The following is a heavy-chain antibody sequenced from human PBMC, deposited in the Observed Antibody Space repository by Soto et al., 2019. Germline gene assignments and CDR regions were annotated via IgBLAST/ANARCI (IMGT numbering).Heavy chain of an antibody. CDR2: IYYSGST. J-gene: IGHJ2*01. V-gene: IGHV4-59*01. D-gene: IGHD6-19*01. CDR1: GGSISSYY. CDR3: AREKYTPRGYSSGRVLYWYFDL. Sequence: QVQLQESGPGLVKPSETLSLTCTVSGGSISSYYWSWIRQPPGKGLEWIGYIYYSGSTNYNPSLKSRVTISVDTSKNQFSLKLSSVTAADTAVYYCAREKYTPRGYSSGRVLYWYFDLWGRGTLVTVSS.